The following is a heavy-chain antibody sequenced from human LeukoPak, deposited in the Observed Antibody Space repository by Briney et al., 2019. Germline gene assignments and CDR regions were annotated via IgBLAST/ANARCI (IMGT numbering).Heavy chain of an antibody. D-gene: IGHD2-15*01. J-gene: IGHJ4*02. CDR1: GFTFSTYA. CDR3: AKINSGGGGWYNFDY. CDR2: ISGSGTDS. V-gene: IGHV3-23*01. Sequence: PGRSLRLSCAASGFTFSTYAMSWGRQAPGKGLDWVSTISGSGTDSYYADSVKGRFIISRDNTKNTLYLQVNSLRAEDTAIYYCAKINSGGGGWYNFDYWGQGTLVTVSS.